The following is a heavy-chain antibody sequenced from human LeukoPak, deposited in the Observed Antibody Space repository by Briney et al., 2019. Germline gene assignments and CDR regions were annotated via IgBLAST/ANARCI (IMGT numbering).Heavy chain of an antibody. D-gene: IGHD6-19*01. CDR3: ATTHNVAVAAFS. CDR2: IKYDLREK. V-gene: IGHV3-7*01. J-gene: IGHJ5*02. CDR1: GFSFSNYW. Sequence: GSLILSCAASGFSFSNYWMSWVRQAPGKGPEWVANIKYDLREKYYVDSVKGRFTISRDNAKNSLYLQMSSLRVEDTAIYYCATTHNVAVAAFSWGQGTLVTVSS.